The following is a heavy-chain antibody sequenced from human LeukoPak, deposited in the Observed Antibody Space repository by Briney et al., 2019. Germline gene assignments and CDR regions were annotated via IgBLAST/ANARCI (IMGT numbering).Heavy chain of an antibody. CDR3: ARPVTRSSTSFDY. Sequence: ASVKVSCKASGYTFTGYYMHWVRQAPGQGLEWMGWINPNSGGTNYAQKFQGRVTMTRDTSISTAYLQWSSLKASDTAMYYCARPVTRSSTSFDYWGQGTLVTVSS. CDR2: INPNSGGT. V-gene: IGHV1-2*02. CDR1: GYTFTGYY. D-gene: IGHD2-2*01. J-gene: IGHJ4*02.